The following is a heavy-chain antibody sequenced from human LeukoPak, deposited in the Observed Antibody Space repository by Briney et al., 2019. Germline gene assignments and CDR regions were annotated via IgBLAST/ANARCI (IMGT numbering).Heavy chain of an antibody. V-gene: IGHV4-34*01. Sequence: PSETLSLTCAVYGGSFSGYYWSWIRQPPGKGLEWIGEINHSGSTNYNPSPKSRVTISVDTSKNQFSLKLSSVTAADTAVYYCARLQFLSGGYYAFDFWGQGSQVSVSS. J-gene: IGHJ4*02. CDR1: GGSFSGYY. CDR3: ARLQFLSGGYYAFDF. D-gene: IGHD3-3*01. CDR2: INHSGST.